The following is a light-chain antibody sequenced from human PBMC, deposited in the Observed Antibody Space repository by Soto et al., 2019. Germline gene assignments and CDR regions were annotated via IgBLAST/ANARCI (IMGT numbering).Light chain of an antibody. CDR1: QSVSSSH. V-gene: IGKV3-20*01. J-gene: IGKJ4*01. CDR2: DAS. Sequence: EIVLTQSPGTLSLSPGERATLSCRASQSVSSSHLAWYQQKPGQAPRVLIYDASSRANGIPDRFSGSGSVTEFTLTISSVEAAVLAVYYCQPYASSVTFGGGTQVDIK. CDR3: QPYASSVT.